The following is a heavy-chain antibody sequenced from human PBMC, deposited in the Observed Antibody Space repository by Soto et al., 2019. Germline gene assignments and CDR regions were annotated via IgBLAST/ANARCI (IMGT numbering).Heavy chain of an antibody. V-gene: IGHV3-21*01. J-gene: IGHJ3*01. D-gene: IGHD2-21*02. CDR3: AAEGDSAKNGAFDL. CDR1: GFTFRRFT. Sequence: GGSLRLSCVGSGFTFRRFTMNWVRRAPGKGLEWVASTNTGGNFAYYADSVKGRFAISRDNANDSLFLQMNSLRAEDTAAYYCAAEGDSAKNGAFDLWGQRILVTVSS. CDR2: TNTGGNFA.